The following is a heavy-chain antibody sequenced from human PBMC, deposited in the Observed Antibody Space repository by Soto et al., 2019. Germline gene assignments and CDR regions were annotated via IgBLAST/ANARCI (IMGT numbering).Heavy chain of an antibody. CDR3: ATGPRGIVGATNNWFDP. D-gene: IGHD1-26*01. Sequence: PGESLKISCKGSGYSFTSYWIGWVRQMPGKGLGWMGIIYPGDSDTRYSPSFQGQVTISADKSISTAYLQWSSLKASDTAMYYCATGPRGIVGATNNWFDPWGQGTLVTVSS. V-gene: IGHV5-51*01. CDR2: IYPGDSDT. CDR1: GYSFTSYW. J-gene: IGHJ5*02.